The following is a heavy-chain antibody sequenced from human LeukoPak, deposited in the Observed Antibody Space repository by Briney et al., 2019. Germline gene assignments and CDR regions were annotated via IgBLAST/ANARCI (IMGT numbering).Heavy chain of an antibody. CDR3: AWGYYDSSGYYSRGATFPPTVFDY. V-gene: IGHV1-69*13. CDR2: IIPIFGTA. D-gene: IGHD3-22*01. Sequence: ASVKVSCKASGGTFSSYAISWVRQAPGQGLEWMGGIIPIFGTANYAQKFQGRVTITADESTSTAYMELSSLRSEDTAVYYCAWGYYDSSGYYSRGATFPPTVFDYWGQGTLVTVSS. CDR1: GGTFSSYA. J-gene: IGHJ4*02.